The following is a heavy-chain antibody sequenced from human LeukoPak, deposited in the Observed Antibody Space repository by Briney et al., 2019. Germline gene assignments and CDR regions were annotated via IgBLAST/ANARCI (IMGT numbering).Heavy chain of an antibody. CDR3: AMTDCGGDCSRGAFDI. Sequence: PSETLSLTCTVSGGSISSGSYYWSWIRQPAGKGLEWIGRIYTSGSTNYNPSLKSRVTISVDTSKNQFSLKLSSVTAADTAVYYCAMTDCGGDCSRGAFDIWGQGTMVTVSS. V-gene: IGHV4-61*02. D-gene: IGHD2-21*01. CDR1: GGSISSGSYY. J-gene: IGHJ3*02. CDR2: IYTSGST.